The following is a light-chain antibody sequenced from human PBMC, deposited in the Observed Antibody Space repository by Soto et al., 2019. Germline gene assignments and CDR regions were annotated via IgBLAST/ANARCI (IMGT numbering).Light chain of an antibody. J-gene: IGKJ1*01. V-gene: IGKV3-11*01. CDR3: QQLNIWPGT. Sequence: EIVLTQSPATLSLSPGERAALSCRASQSVGRYLAWYQQKPGQAPRLLIYDASNRATGIPARFRGSGSGTDFTLTISSLEPEDFAIYYCQQLNIWPGTFGQGTKVQIQ. CDR1: QSVGRY. CDR2: DAS.